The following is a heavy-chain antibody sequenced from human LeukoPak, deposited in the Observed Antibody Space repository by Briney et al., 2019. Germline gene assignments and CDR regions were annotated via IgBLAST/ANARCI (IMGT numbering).Heavy chain of an antibody. CDR1: GFMFSSNW. CDR2: IRSKSDGGTT. Sequence: GGSLRLSCAASGFMFSSNWMNWVRQAPGKGLEWVGRIRSKSDGGTTDYAAPVKGRFTISRDDSKNTLYLQMNSLQTEDTAVYYCSTIFPYDSNVDWGQGTLVTVSS. V-gene: IGHV3-15*07. CDR3: STIFPYDSNVD. D-gene: IGHD3-22*01. J-gene: IGHJ4*02.